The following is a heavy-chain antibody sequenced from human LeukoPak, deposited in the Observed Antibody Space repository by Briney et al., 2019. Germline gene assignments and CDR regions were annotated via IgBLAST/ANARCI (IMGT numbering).Heavy chain of an antibody. D-gene: IGHD1-26*01. CDR3: ARVSGSPPRFDY. CDR1: GGTFSSYA. Sequence: SVKVSCKASGGTFSSYAISWVRQAPGQGLEWMGGIIPIFGTANYAQKFQGRVTITTDESTSTAYMELSSLRSEDTAMYYCARVSGSPPRFDYWGQGTLVTVSS. V-gene: IGHV1-69*05. CDR2: IIPIFGTA. J-gene: IGHJ4*02.